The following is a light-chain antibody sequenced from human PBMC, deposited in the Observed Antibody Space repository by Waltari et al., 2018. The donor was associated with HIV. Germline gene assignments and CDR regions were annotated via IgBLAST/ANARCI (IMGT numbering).Light chain of an antibody. J-gene: IGLJ1*01. V-gene: IGLV3-1*01. CDR2: QDS. CDR3: QAWDSSTGLYV. Sequence: SYELTQPPSVSVSPGQTASLTCSGDKLGDKYACWYQQKPGQSPVLVIYQDSKRPSGIPERFSGSNSGNTATLTISGTQAMDEADYYCQAWDSSTGLYVFGTGTKVTVL. CDR1: KLGDKY.